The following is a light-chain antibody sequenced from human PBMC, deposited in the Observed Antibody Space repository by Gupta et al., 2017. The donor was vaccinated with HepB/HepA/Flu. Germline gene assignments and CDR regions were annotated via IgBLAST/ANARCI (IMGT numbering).Light chain of an antibody. V-gene: IGKV2-28*01. CDR3: KQSAQIPIT. Sequence: DLVMNQSPLSLPVTPGEPTSISCRSSQSLLQSNGDNFLDWYLQKPGQSPQLLIYLASKRASGVPDRFRGSGSGTDFTLNISSVEAEDFGVYYCKQSAQIPITFGRGTKVEIK. CDR2: LAS. J-gene: IGKJ4*01. CDR1: QSLLQSNGDNF.